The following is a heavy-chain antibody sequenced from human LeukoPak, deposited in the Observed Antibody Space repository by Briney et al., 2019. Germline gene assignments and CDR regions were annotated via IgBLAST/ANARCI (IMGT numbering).Heavy chain of an antibody. D-gene: IGHD3-22*01. Sequence: PGGSLRLSCAASGFSFGTYSMNWVRQAPGKGLEWVSAISGSGGSTYYADSVKGRFTISRDNSKNTLYLQMNSLRAEDTAVYYCAKVKDYYDSSGWYWGQGTLVTVSS. V-gene: IGHV3-23*01. J-gene: IGHJ4*02. CDR1: GFSFGTYS. CDR3: AKVKDYYDSSGWY. CDR2: ISGSGGST.